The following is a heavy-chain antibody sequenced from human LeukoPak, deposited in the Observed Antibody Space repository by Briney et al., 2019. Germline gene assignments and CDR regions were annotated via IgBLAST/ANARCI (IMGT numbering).Heavy chain of an antibody. D-gene: IGHD1-26*01. J-gene: IGHJ4*02. CDR1: GFTFSNYA. CDR3: AKVKGGSYFDY. V-gene: IGHV3-23*01. CDR2: IGGSGGST. Sequence: GGSLRLSCAASGFTFSNYAMSWVRQAPGKGLEWVSAIGGSGGSTYYADSVKGRFPISRDNSKNTLYLQMSSLSPEDTAVYYCAKVKGGSYFDYWGQGTLVTVSS.